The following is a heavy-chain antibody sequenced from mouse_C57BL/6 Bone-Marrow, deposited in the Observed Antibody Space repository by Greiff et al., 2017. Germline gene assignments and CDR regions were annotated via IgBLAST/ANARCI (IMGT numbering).Heavy chain of an antibody. J-gene: IGHJ4*01. Sequence: QVQLKQPGAELVKPGASVKLSCKASGYTFTSYWMHWVKQRPGQGLEWIGMIHPNSGSTNYNEKFKSKATLTVDKSSSTAYMQLSSLTSEDSAVYYCAPIYYGRYAMDYWGQGTSVTVSS. D-gene: IGHD2-1*01. CDR3: APIYYGRYAMDY. V-gene: IGHV1-64*01. CDR1: GYTFTSYW. CDR2: IHPNSGST.